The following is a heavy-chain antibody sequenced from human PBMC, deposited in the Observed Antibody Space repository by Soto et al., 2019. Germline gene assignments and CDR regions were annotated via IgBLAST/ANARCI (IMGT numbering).Heavy chain of an antibody. CDR3: ARDGEDSSGYYGY. D-gene: IGHD3-22*01. J-gene: IGHJ4*02. CDR1: GGTFSSYA. Sequence: SVKVSCKASGGTFSSYAISWVRQAPGQGLEWMGGIIPIFGTANYAQKFQGRVTMTRDTSTSTVYMELSSLRSEDTAVYYCARDGEDSSGYYGYWGQGTLVTVSS. V-gene: IGHV1-69*05. CDR2: IIPIFGTA.